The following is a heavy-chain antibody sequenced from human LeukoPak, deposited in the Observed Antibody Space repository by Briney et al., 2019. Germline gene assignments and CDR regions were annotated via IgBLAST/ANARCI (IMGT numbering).Heavy chain of an antibody. CDR2: ISSSGSTI. CDR3: ARGAAAATYYFDY. V-gene: IGHV3-11*01. J-gene: IGHJ4*02. D-gene: IGHD6-13*01. Sequence: PGGSLRLSCAASGFTFSSYAMSWIRQAPGKGLEWVSYISSSGSTIYYADSVKGRFTISRDNAKNSLYLQMNSLRAEDTAVYYCARGAAAATYYFDYWGQGTLVTVSS. CDR1: GFTFSSYA.